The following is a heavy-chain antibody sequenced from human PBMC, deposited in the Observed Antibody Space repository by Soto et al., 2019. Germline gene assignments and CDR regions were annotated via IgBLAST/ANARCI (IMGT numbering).Heavy chain of an antibody. V-gene: IGHV1-69*12. J-gene: IGHJ6*02. CDR2: IIPIFGTA. Sequence: QVQLVQSGAEVKKPGSSVKVSCKASGGTFSSYAISWVRQAPGQGLEWMGGIIPIFGTANYAQKFQGRVTITADESTSTAYMERSSLRSEDTAVYYCARTRTDAGYYYYGMDVWGQGTTVTVSS. CDR1: GGTFSSYA. D-gene: IGHD2-21*02. CDR3: ARTRTDAGYYYYGMDV.